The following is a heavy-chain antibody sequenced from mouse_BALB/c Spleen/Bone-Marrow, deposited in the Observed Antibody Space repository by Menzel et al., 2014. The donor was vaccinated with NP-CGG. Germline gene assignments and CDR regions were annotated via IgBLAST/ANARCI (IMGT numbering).Heavy chain of an antibody. D-gene: IGHD2-4*01. CDR1: GISITTGNYR. CDR2: IYYSGTT. Sequence: EVHLVESGPGLVKPSQTVSLTCTVTGISITTGNYRWSWIRQFPGNKLEWIGYIYYSGTTTYNPSLTSRTTITRDTSKNQFFLEMNSLTAEDTATYYCARGAMITTGYFDYWGQGTTLTVSS. CDR3: ARGAMITTGYFDY. J-gene: IGHJ2*01. V-gene: IGHV3-5*02.